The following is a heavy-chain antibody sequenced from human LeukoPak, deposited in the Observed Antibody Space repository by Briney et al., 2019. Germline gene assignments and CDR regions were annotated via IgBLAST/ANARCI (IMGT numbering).Heavy chain of an antibody. CDR2: IRYDGSNK. D-gene: IGHD4-11*01. V-gene: IGHV3-30*02. CDR1: GFTFSSYG. CDR3: AKESYSNPYYYYYYYMDV. Sequence: GGSLRLSCAASGFTFSSYGMHWVRQAPGKGLEWVAFIRYDGSNKYYADSVKGRFTISRDNSKNTLYLQMNSLRAEDTAVYYCAKESYSNPYYYYYYYMDVWGKGTTVTVSS. J-gene: IGHJ6*03.